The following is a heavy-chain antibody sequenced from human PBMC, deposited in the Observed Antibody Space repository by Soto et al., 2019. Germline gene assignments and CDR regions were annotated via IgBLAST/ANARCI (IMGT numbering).Heavy chain of an antibody. CDR3: AKDGEDFDY. D-gene: IGHD3-10*01. CDR1: GFTFSSYA. CDR2: ISGSGGST. V-gene: IGHV3-23*01. Sequence: GGSLRLSCAASGFTFSSYAMSWVRQAPGKGLEWVSAISGSGGSTYYTDSVKGRFTISRVNSKNTLYLQMNSLKAEDTAVYYCAKDGEDFDYWGQGTLVTVSS. J-gene: IGHJ4*02.